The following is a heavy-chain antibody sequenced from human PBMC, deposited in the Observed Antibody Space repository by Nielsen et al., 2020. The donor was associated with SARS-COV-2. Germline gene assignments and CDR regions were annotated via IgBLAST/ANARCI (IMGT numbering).Heavy chain of an antibody. CDR3: ARDKSPYDFWSGYLGFDP. D-gene: IGHD3-3*01. J-gene: IGHJ5*02. CDR2: INWNGGST. Sequence: GESLKISCAASGFTFDDYGMSWVRQAPGKGLEWVSGINWNGGSTGYADSVKGRFTISRDNAKNSLYLQMNRLRAEDTALYHCARDKSPYDFWSGYLGFDPWGQGTLVTVSS. CDR1: GFTFDDYG. V-gene: IGHV3-20*01.